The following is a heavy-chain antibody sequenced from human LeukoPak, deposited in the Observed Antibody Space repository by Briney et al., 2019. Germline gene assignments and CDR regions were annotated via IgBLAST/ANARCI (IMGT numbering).Heavy chain of an antibody. CDR1: GFTFSTHW. D-gene: IGHD1-1*01. Sequence: GGSLRLSCVASGFTFSTHWMAWVRQAPGKGLEWVAEIYYDGSKKYYADSMKGRFTISRDNAKNTLHLQMNSLRVEDTGLYYCARMQVDTGYRAFDIWGQGTMVTVAS. CDR2: IYYDGSKK. V-gene: IGHV3-7*01. J-gene: IGHJ3*02. CDR3: ARMQVDTGYRAFDI.